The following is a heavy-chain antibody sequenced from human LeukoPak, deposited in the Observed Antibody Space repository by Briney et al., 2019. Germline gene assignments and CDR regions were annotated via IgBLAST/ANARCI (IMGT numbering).Heavy chain of an antibody. D-gene: IGHD4-17*01. CDR1: GGCISSSSYY. V-gene: IGHV4-39*07. CDR2: IYYSGST. CDR3: ARDDYGDFTFDF. J-gene: IGHJ4*02. Sequence: KPSEALALTCTVSGGCISSSSYYWGWIRQPPGKGLKWIGSIYYSGSTYYNPSLKSRVTISVDTSKNQFSLKLSSVTAADTAVYYCARDDYGDFTFDFWGQGTLDTVSS.